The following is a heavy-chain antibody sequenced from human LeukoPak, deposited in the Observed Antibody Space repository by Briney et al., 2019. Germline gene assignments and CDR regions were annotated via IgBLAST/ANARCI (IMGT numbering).Heavy chain of an antibody. Sequence: SVKVSCKASGGAFSNYLISWVRQAPGQGLEWMGRIIPVSATGNYAQKFQGRLTITADESMTTAYIELSSLRSEDTAIYDGARELCNFDYGSASLEYYFDLWGQGTLVPVSS. CDR3: ARELCNFDYGSASLEYYFDL. D-gene: IGHD6-6*01. V-gene: IGHV1-69*15. CDR1: GGAFSNYL. CDR2: IIPVSATG. J-gene: IGHJ4*02.